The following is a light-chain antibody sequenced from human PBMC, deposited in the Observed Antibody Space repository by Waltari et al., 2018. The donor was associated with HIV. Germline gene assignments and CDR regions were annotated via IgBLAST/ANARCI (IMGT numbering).Light chain of an antibody. CDR2: DNN. CDR1: NSNIGAGFD. Sequence: QSALTQPPSVSGAPGQSATISCSGSNSNIGAGFDVHWYQQVPGTAPRLLIYDNNNRPSGVPDRFSGSKSGTSASLAINGLQSEDEADYYCQSYDSRLSGSVVFGGGTKVTVL. V-gene: IGLV1-40*01. CDR3: QSYDSRLSGSVV. J-gene: IGLJ2*01.